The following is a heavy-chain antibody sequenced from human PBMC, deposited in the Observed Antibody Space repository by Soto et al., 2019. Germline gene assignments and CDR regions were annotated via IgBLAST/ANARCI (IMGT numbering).Heavy chain of an antibody. V-gene: IGHV4-34*01. CDR2: INHSGST. CDR1: DGSFSAYN. CDR3: ARLNGYCVSTSCHGYYGMDV. Sequence: PSETLSLTCAVSDGSFSAYNWNWIRQPPGKGLEWIGEINHSGSTNYNSSLKSRVTISVDTSKKQFSLRLSSVTAADTAVYYCARLNGYCVSTSCHGYYGMDVWGQGTTVTVSS. J-gene: IGHJ6*02. D-gene: IGHD2-2*03.